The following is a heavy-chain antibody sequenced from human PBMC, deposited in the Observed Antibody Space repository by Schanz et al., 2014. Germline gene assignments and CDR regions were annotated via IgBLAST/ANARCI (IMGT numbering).Heavy chain of an antibody. Sequence: QLQLVQSGAEVKKPGSSVKVSCKLSGGTFSSYTISWMRQAPGQGLEWMGKIIPVLNIATYSQKVRDRVIFTTDTSATTAYMELRSLRSDDTAHYYWVRVPSRDVSFDLWGRGTLVTVSS. V-gene: IGHV1-69*02. J-gene: IGHJ2*01. CDR3: VRVPSRDVSFDL. CDR2: IIPVLNIA. D-gene: IGHD3-16*01. CDR1: GGTFSSYT.